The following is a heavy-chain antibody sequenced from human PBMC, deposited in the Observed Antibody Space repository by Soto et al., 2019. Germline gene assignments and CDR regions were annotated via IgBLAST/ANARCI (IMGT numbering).Heavy chain of an antibody. CDR2: IHYSGRT. V-gene: IGHV4-39*01. D-gene: IGHD6-19*01. CDR3: ARHATTGWYIDR. CDR1: GDSITTSSYY. J-gene: IGHJ4*02. Sequence: QLQLQESGPGLVKPSETLSLICTVSGDSITTSSYYWGWIRQPPGKGLEWIGTIHYSGRTYHNPSRESRVTVSVDTSKSQFSLKLTSVTAADTAVYFCARHATTGWYIDRWGQGTQVTVSS.